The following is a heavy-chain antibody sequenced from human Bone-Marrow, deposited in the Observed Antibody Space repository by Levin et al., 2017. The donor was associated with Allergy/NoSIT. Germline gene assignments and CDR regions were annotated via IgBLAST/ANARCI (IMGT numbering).Heavy chain of an antibody. CDR2: ISGTGGTT. V-gene: IGHV3-23*01. Sequence: HGESLKISCAGTGFTISSYGMSWVRQAPGKGLEWVSAISGTGGTTYYADSVKGRFTISRDNSKNTLYLQMNSLRVEDTSVYYCAKARDVWYFDLWGRGTLATVSS. J-gene: IGHJ2*01. CDR1: GFTISSYG. CDR3: AKARDVWYFDL.